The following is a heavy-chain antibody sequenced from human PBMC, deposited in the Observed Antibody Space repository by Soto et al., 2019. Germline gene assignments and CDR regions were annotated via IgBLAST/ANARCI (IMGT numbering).Heavy chain of an antibody. CDR3: ARVMYYDFWSVQTTYGLDV. J-gene: IGHJ6*02. CDR2: ISGSSYTI. Sequence: EVLLVESGGGLVQPGGSLRLSCTASGFTFSSYSMTWVRQTPGKGLEWISYISGSSYTIYNADSVKGRFTISRDNAKNSLYLQMNSLRDDDTAVYYCARVMYYDFWSVQTTYGLDVWGQGTTVTVSS. CDR1: GFTFSSYS. V-gene: IGHV3-48*02. D-gene: IGHD3-3*01.